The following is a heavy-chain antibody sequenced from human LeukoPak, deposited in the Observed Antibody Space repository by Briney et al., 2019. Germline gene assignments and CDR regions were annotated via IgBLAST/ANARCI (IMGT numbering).Heavy chain of an antibody. Sequence: GESLKISCKGSGYSFTSYWIGWVRQMPGKGLEWMGIIYPGDSDTRYSPSFQGQVTISADKSISTAYLQWSSLKASDTAMYYCARLPDPKYGDHYYYGMDVWGQGTTVTVSS. CDR2: IYPGDSDT. CDR3: ARLPDPKYGDHYYYGMDV. D-gene: IGHD1-14*01. V-gene: IGHV5-51*01. CDR1: GYSFTSYW. J-gene: IGHJ6*02.